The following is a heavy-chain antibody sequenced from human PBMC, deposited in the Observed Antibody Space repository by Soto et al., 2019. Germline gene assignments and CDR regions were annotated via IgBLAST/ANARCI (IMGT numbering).Heavy chain of an antibody. D-gene: IGHD3-22*01. V-gene: IGHV3-30-3*01. CDR1: GFTFSSYA. J-gene: IGHJ4*02. CDR2: ISYDGSNK. Sequence: QVQLVESGGGVVQPGRSLRLSCAASGFTFSSYAMHWVRQAPVKGLEWVAVISYDGSNKYYADSVKGRFTISRDNSKNTLYLQMNSLRAEDTAVYYCARAWYYYDCSGHFDYWGQGTLVTVSS. CDR3: ARAWYYYDCSGHFDY.